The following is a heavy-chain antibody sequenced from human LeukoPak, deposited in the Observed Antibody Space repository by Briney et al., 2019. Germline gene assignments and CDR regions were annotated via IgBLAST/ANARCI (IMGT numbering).Heavy chain of an antibody. CDR2: INHSGST. Sequence: SSETLSLTCTVSGYSISSGYYWGWIRQPPGKGLEWIGEINHSGSTNYNPSLKSRVTISVDTSKNQFSLKLSSVTAADTAVYYCARDYQGGYGDKTVDYWGQGTLVTVSS. J-gene: IGHJ4*02. V-gene: IGHV4-38-2*02. CDR1: GYSISSGYY. D-gene: IGHD5-18*01. CDR3: ARDYQGGYGDKTVDY.